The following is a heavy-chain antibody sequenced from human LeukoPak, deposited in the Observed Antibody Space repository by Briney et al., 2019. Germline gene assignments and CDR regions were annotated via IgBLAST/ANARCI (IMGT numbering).Heavy chain of an antibody. J-gene: IGHJ6*02. D-gene: IGHD2-15*01. CDR3: ARVEVGAANRQWYGMDV. V-gene: IGHV4-59*01. Sequence: SETLSLTCTISGGSISSYYWSWIRQPPGKGLEWIGYVDYRGNTNYNPSLKSRVTVSIDTSKSLFSLKLNSVTAADTAVYYCARVEVGAANRQWYGMDVWGQGTTVTVSS. CDR1: GGSISSYY. CDR2: VDYRGNT.